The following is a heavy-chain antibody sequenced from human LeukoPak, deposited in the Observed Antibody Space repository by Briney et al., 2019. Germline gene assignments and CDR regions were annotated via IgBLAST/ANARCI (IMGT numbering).Heavy chain of an antibody. Sequence: PGESLRLSCAASGFTFDDYAMNWVRQVPGRGLEWIGEINHSGSTNYNPSLKSRVTISVDTSKNQFSLKLSSVTAADTAVYYCARGPMIEKDGSHVYYFDYWGQGTLVTVSS. CDR1: GFTFDDYA. CDR2: INHSGST. J-gene: IGHJ4*02. D-gene: IGHD3-22*01. V-gene: IGHV4-34*01. CDR3: ARGPMIEKDGSHVYYFDY.